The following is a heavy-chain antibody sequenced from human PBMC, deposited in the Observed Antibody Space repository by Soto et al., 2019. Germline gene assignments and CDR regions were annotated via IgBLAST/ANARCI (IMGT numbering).Heavy chain of an antibody. J-gene: IGHJ5*02. D-gene: IGHD6-13*01. CDR1: GFTFSSYA. CDR3: ARDAAGESQKGFDP. Sequence: GGCLRLSCAASGFTFSSYAMHWVRQAPGKGLEWVAVISYDGSNKYYADSVKGRFTISRDNAKNSLYLQMNSLRAEDTAVYYCARDAAGESQKGFDPWGQGTLVTVSS. CDR2: ISYDGSNK. V-gene: IGHV3-30-3*01.